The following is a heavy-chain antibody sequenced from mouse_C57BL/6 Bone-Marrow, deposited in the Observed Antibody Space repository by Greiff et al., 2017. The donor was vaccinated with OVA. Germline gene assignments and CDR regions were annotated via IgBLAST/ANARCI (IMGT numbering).Heavy chain of an antibody. CDR1: GFTFSSYA. CDR3: TRDPPIYYYGSSEGEMDY. V-gene: IGHV5-9-1*02. CDR2: ISSGGDYI. Sequence: EVKLVESGEGLVKPGGSLKLSCAPPGFTFSSYAMSWVRQTPEKRLEWVADISSGGDYIYYADTVKGRFTISRDKARNTLYLQMSSLKSEDTAMYYCTRDPPIYYYGSSEGEMDYWGKGTGVTVSS. D-gene: IGHD1-1*01. J-gene: IGHJ4*01.